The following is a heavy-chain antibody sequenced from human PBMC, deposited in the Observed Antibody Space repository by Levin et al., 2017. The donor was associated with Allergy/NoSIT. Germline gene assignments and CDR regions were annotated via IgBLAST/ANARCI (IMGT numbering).Heavy chain of an antibody. CDR2: IYWDDDE. J-gene: IGHJ2*01. D-gene: IGHD3-10*01. V-gene: IGHV2-5*02. CDR1: GFSLSSNGVG. Sequence: ESGPTLVKPTQTLTLTCTFSGFSLSSNGVGVAWIRQPPGKALEWLGVIYWDDDERYSPSLKNRVTITKDTSKNQVVLIMTNVDPVDAGTYYCARHRLALIRGPTPYWYFDLWGRGTLVTVSS. CDR3: ARHRLALIRGPTPYWYFDL.